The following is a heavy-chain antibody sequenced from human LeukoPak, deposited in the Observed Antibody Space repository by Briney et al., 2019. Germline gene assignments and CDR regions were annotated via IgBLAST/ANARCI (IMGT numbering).Heavy chain of an antibody. J-gene: IGHJ5*02. Sequence: ASVKVSCKASGYTFTSYYIHWVRQAPGQGLEWMGIIRPSGGRASYPQNFQGRVTMTMDMSASTVHMELRGLTSDDTAMYYCARVGRGCSSIRCYWEDWFDPWGQGTLVIVSS. CDR1: GYTFTSYY. D-gene: IGHD2-2*01. CDR3: ARVGRGCSSIRCYWEDWFDP. CDR2: IRPSGGRA. V-gene: IGHV1-46*01.